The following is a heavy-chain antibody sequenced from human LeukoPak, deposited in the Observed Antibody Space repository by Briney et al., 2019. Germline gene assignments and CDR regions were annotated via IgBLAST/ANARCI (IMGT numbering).Heavy chain of an antibody. CDR1: GFTFSSYW. Sequence: SGGSLRLSCAASGFTFSSYWMHWVRQAPGKGLVWVSRINSDGSSTSYADSVKGRFTISRDNAKNTLYLQMNSLRAEDTAVYYCARDLDMSTVDLLWFGELSHPNDYWGQGTLVTVSS. CDR2: INSDGSST. CDR3: ARDLDMSTVDLLWFGELSHPNDY. J-gene: IGHJ4*02. D-gene: IGHD3-10*01. V-gene: IGHV3-74*01.